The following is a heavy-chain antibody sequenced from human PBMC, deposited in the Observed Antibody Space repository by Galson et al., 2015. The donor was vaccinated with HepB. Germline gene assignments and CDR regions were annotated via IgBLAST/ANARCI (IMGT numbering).Heavy chain of an antibody. V-gene: IGHV1-69*04. CDR1: GGTFNSYG. Sequence: SVKVSCKASGGTFNSYGFNWVRQAPGQGLGWMGRIIPMFEVPNYAQKFRGRVTISADKSTNIVYMEVSSLRSEDTAVYYCARASVSIGFFSLHGDYYMDVWDKGTTVTGSS. D-gene: IGHD2-21*01. CDR3: ARASVSIGFFSLHGDYYMDV. CDR2: IIPMFEVP. J-gene: IGHJ6*03.